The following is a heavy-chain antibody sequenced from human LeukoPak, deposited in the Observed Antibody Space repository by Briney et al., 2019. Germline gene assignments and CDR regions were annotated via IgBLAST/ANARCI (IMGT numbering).Heavy chain of an antibody. CDR3: AREGGYSSLVN. V-gene: IGHV3-74*01. D-gene: IGHD6-19*01. Sequence: AGGSLRLSCAASGFTFSSYWMHWVRHAPGKGLVWVSRINSDGSSTSYADSVKGRFTISRDNAKNTLYLQMNSLRAEDTAVYYCAREGGYSSLVNWGQGTLVTVSS. CDR2: INSDGSST. J-gene: IGHJ4*02. CDR1: GFTFSSYW.